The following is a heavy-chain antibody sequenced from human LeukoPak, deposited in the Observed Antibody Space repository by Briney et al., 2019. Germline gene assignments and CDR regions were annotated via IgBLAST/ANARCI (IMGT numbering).Heavy chain of an antibody. CDR1: GFTFSTYA. CDR2: ISGSAGST. V-gene: IGHV3-23*01. J-gene: IGHJ4*02. CDR3: AQESDRGSD. D-gene: IGHD3-16*01. Sequence: GGSLRLSCEASGFTFSTYAMSWVRQAPGKGLEWVSAISGSAGSTYYADSVKGRFTISRDNSKNTLYLQMSSLRAEDTAVYYCAQESDRGSDWGQGTLVTVSS.